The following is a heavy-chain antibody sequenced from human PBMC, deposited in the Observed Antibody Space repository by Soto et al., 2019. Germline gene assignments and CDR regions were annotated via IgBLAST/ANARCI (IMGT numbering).Heavy chain of an antibody. V-gene: IGHV4-59*12. CDR3: ARGGWGSAPVGEAFDV. D-gene: IGHD2-21*01. CDR1: GGSISSYY. J-gene: IGHJ3*01. Sequence: PSETLSLTCTVSGGSISSYYWSWIRQPPGKGLEWIGYIYFTGSTNYNPSLKSRVTMSVDTSKNQFSLNLTSVTAADTAVYYCARGGWGSAPVGEAFDVWGQGTMVTGSS. CDR2: IYFTGST.